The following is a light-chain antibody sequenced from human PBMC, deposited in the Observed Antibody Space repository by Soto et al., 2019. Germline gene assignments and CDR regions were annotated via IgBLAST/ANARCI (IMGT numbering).Light chain of an antibody. V-gene: IGKV3-20*01. CDR3: QQYGSSLFT. CDR2: GAS. CDR1: QSVSSSY. Sequence: EIVLTQSPGTLSLSPGERATLSCRASQSVSSSYLAWYQQKPGQAPRLLIYGASSRATGIPDGFSGSGSGTDFPLLISRPEPEDFAVYYCQQYGSSLFTFGPGTKVDIK. J-gene: IGKJ3*01.